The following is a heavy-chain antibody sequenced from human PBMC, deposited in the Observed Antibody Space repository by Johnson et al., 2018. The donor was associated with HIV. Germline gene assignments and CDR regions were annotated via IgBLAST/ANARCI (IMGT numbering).Heavy chain of an antibody. CDR3: ARDYYDRPWGYDAFDI. CDR2: ISYDGSNK. CDR1: GFTFSSYG. V-gene: IGHV3-30*19. Sequence: QMQLVESGGGLIQPGGSLRLSCAASGFTFSSYGMHWVRQAPGKGLEWVAVISYDGSNKFYADSVKGRFTISIDNSKNTLYLQMDSLRAEDTAVYYCARDYYDRPWGYDAFDIWGQGTMVTVSS. D-gene: IGHD3-10*02. J-gene: IGHJ3*02.